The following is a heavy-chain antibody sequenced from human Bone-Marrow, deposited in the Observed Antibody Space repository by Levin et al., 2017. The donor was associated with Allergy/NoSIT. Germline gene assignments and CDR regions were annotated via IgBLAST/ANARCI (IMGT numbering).Heavy chain of an antibody. V-gene: IGHV3-49*03. Sequence: GESLKISCSTSGFPFDEYAVSWFRQAPGKGLDWVGLIKTKTYRQTTLYAASVKGRFSISRDYSKSLAYLHLNSLKTEDTGVYFCSKVAYCGGDCYWFDPWGPGTLVTVSS. CDR3: SKVAYCGGDCYWFDP. CDR2: IKTKTYRQTT. CDR1: GFPFDEYA. D-gene: IGHD2-21*02. J-gene: IGHJ5*02.